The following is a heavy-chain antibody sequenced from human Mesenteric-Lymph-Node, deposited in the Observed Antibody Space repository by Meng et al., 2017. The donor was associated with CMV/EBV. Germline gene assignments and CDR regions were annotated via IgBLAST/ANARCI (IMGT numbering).Heavy chain of an antibody. CDR3: VGESQPGGCDY. V-gene: IGHV3-48*04. D-gene: IGHD1-14*01. CDR2: ISSSSSTI. CDR1: GFTFSSYS. J-gene: IGHJ4*02. Sequence: GGSLRLSCAASGFTFSSYSMNWVRQAPGKELEWVSYISSSSSTIYYADSVKGRFTISRDNAKNSLYLQMNSLRAEDTAVYYCVGESQPGGCDYWGQGSLVTVSS.